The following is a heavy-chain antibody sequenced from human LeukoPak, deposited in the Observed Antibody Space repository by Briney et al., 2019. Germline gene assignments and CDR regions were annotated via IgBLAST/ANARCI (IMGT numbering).Heavy chain of an antibody. D-gene: IGHD5-18*01. CDR3: ARDHESYGYDLVDY. V-gene: IGHV3-9*01. Sequence: GGSLRLSCAGSGFIFNNYAMHWVRQPPGKGLEWVSGISWNSGSIDYADSVKGRFTISRDNAKNSLYLQMNSLRAEDTAVYYCARDHESYGYDLVDYWGQGTLVTVSS. CDR2: ISWNSGSI. J-gene: IGHJ4*02. CDR1: GFIFNNYA.